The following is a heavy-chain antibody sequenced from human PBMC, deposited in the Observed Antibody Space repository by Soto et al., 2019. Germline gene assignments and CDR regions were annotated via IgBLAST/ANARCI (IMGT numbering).Heavy chain of an antibody. J-gene: IGHJ4*02. Sequence: QLQLQESGSGLVKPSQTLSLTCAVSGYSISGGGSSWSWIRQPPGKGLEWIGCISHSGSTYFNPSLKSRVTISLEMSKNQYSLKLSSVTAADTAVYYCARVRGVTVDYCGQGTLVTVSS. D-gene: IGHD3-10*01. V-gene: IGHV4-30-2*01. CDR3: ARVRGVTVDY. CDR1: GYSISGGGSS. CDR2: ISHSGST.